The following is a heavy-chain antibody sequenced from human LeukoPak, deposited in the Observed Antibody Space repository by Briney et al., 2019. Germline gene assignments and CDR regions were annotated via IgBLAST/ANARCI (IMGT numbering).Heavy chain of an antibody. CDR1: GFTFSSYW. D-gene: IGHD1-26*01. J-gene: IGHJ3*02. CDR3: AREGSNSGSYSDDAFDI. V-gene: IGHV3-7*01. CDR2: IKQDGSEK. Sequence: GGSLRLSCAASGFTFSSYWMSWVRQAPGKGLEWVANIKQDGSEKYYVDSVKGRFTISRDNAKNSLYLQMNSLRAEDTAVYYCAREGSNSGSYSDDAFDIWGQGTMVTVSS.